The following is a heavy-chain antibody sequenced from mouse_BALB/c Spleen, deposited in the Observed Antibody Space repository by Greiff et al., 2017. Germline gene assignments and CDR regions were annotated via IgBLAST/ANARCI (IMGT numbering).Heavy chain of an antibody. Sequence: EVKLMESGGGLVKPGGSLKLSCAASGFTFSDYYMYWVRQTPEKRLEWVATISDGGSYTYYPDSVKGRFTISRDNAKNNLYLQMSSLKSEDTAMYYCARGDTTVVADFDVWGAGTTVTVSS. CDR3: ARGDTTVVADFDV. CDR2: ISDGGSYT. CDR1: GFTFSDYY. D-gene: IGHD1-1*01. J-gene: IGHJ1*01. V-gene: IGHV5-4*02.